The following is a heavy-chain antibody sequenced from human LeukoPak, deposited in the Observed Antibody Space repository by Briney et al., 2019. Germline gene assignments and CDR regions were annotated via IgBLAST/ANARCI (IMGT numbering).Heavy chain of an antibody. CDR3: AKAPIVLGATMLY. CDR2: MSGSVGST. Sequence: GGSLRLSCAASGFTFSSYAMNWVRQAPGKGLELVSAMSGSVGSTYYADSVKGRFTISRDNSKNTLYLQMNSLRAEDTAVYYCAKAPIVLGATMLYWGQGTLVTVSS. J-gene: IGHJ4*02. CDR1: GFTFSSYA. D-gene: IGHD1-26*01. V-gene: IGHV3-23*01.